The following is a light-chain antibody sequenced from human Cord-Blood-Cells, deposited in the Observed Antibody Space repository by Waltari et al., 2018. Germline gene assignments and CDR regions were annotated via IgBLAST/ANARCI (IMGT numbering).Light chain of an antibody. CDR2: GAS. Sequence: EIVMPQSPAALSVSPGERATISCRASQSVSSNLAWYQQKPGQAPRLLIYGASTRATGIPARFSGSGSGTEVTLTISSLQSEDFAVYYCQQYNNWPHSFGQGTKLEIK. J-gene: IGKJ2*03. CDR3: QQYNNWPHS. V-gene: IGKV3-15*01. CDR1: QSVSSN.